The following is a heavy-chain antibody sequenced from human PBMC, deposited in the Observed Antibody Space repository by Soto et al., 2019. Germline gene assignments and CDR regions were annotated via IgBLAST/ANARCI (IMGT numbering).Heavy chain of an antibody. CDR1: GFPLSTYG. CDR3: ARIRGYWYGLDV. CDR2: ITGTGGNT. V-gene: IGHV3-23*01. J-gene: IGHJ6*02. Sequence: VQLLESGGGLVQPGGSLRLSCAASGFPLSTYGMTWVRQAPGKGLEWVSAITGTGGNTYYVDSVKGRFTSSRDNSKNMRYLQVNSLRVEDTAGYYCARIRGYWYGLDVWGQGTTVTVSS.